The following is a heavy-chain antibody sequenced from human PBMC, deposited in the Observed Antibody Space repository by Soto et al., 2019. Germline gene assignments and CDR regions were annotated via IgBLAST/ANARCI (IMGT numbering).Heavy chain of an antibody. J-gene: IGHJ3*02. D-gene: IGHD2-21*02. CDR2: ISYDGSNK. V-gene: IGHV3-30*18. Sequence: QVQLVESGGGVVQPGRSLRLSCAASGFTFSSYGMHWVRQAPGKGLEWVAVISYDGSNKYYADSVKGRFTISRDNSKNTLYLQMNSLRAEDTAVYYCAKTRTLNPCGGDCSRAFDIWGQGTMVTVSS. CDR3: AKTRTLNPCGGDCSRAFDI. CDR1: GFTFSSYG.